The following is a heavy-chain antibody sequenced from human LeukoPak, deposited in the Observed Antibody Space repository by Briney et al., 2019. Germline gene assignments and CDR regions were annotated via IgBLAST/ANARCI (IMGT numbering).Heavy chain of an antibody. CDR2: TYYRSKWYN. V-gene: IGHV6-1*01. D-gene: IGHD6-13*01. J-gene: IGHJ6*03. CDR3: TGASSTLRGYYYYYMDV. Sequence: SQTLSLTCAISGDSVSSNSAAWNWIRQSPSRGLEWLGRTYYRSKWYNDYAVSVKSRITINPDTSKNQFSLQLNSVTPEDTAVYCSTGASSTLRGYYYYYMDVWGKGTTVTVSS. CDR1: GDSVSSNSAA.